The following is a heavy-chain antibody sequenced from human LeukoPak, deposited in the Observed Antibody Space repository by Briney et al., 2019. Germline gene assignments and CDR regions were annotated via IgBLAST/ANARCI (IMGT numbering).Heavy chain of an antibody. D-gene: IGHD1-7*01. J-gene: IGHJ4*02. CDR3: ARVGTGTTTCYFDY. CDR1: GGSISSYY. CDR2: IYYRGST. Sequence: PSETLSLTCTVSGGSISSYYWSWIRQPPGKGLEWIGYIYYRGSTNYNPSLKSRVTISVDTSKNQFSLKLSSVTAADTAVYYCARVGTGTTTCYFDYWGQGTLVTVSS. V-gene: IGHV4-59*01.